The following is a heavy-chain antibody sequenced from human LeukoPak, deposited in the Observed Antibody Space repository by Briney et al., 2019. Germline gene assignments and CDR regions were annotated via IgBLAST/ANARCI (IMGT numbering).Heavy chain of an antibody. Sequence: PGGSLRLSCAASGFTFSNAWMTWVRQAPGKGLEWVGRIKGKTDGGTTDYTAPVKGRFTISRDDSKNTLYLQMNSLRAEDTAVYYCARDIDYRDYWGQGTLVTVSS. CDR2: IKGKTDGGTT. D-gene: IGHD4/OR15-4a*01. CDR1: GFTFSNAW. J-gene: IGHJ4*02. CDR3: ARDIDYRDY. V-gene: IGHV3-15*05.